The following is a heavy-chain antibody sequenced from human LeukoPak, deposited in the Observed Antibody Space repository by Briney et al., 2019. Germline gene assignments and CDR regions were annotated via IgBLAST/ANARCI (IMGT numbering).Heavy chain of an antibody. V-gene: IGHV3-43*01. CDR3: TTAYGDLGAFDI. D-gene: IGHD4-17*01. CDR2: ISWDGGST. CDR1: GFTFDDYT. J-gene: IGHJ3*02. Sequence: GGSLRLSCAASGFTFDDYTMHWVRQAPGKGLEWVSLISWDGGSTYYADSVKGRFTISRDNSKNSLYLQMNSLGTEDTALYYCTTAYGDLGAFDIWGQGTMVTVSS.